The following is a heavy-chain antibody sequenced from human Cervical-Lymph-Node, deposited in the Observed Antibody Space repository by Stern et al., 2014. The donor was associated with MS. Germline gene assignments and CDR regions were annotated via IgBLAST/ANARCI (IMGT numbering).Heavy chain of an antibody. CDR1: GYTFTSCD. J-gene: IGHJ5*02. D-gene: IGHD3-10*01. CDR3: ARLSFGWFDP. Sequence: VQLGGSGTEVKKPGASVQVCCKASGYTFTSCDIHWVRQATGQGLEWMGWMNPNSGNTGYAQKFQGRVTMTRNTSISTAYMELSSLRSEDTAVYYCARLSFGWFDPWGQGTLVTVSS. V-gene: IGHV1-8*01. CDR2: MNPNSGNT.